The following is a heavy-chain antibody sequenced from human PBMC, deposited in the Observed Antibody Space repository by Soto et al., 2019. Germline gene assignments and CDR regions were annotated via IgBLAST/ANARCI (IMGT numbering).Heavy chain of an antibody. V-gene: IGHV3-21*01. J-gene: IGHJ6*02. D-gene: IGHD6-13*01. CDR2: ISSSSSYI. Sequence: GGSLRLSCAASGFTFSSYSMNWVRQAPGKGLEWVSSISSSSSYIYYADSVKGRFTISRDNAKNSLYLQMNSLRAEDTAVYYCARDRTDSSSWYNYYYYGMDVWGQGTTVTVSS. CDR1: GFTFSSYS. CDR3: ARDRTDSSSWYNYYYYGMDV.